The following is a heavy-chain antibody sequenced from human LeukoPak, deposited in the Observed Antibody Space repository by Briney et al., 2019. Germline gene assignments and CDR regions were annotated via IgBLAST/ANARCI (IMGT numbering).Heavy chain of an antibody. D-gene: IGHD3-10*01. CDR3: AKFEYYYGSGGYFSWFDP. CDR1: GFTFSSYA. V-gene: IGHV3-23*01. CDR2: ISGSGGST. J-gene: IGHJ5*02. Sequence: GGSLRLSCAASGFTFSSYAMSWVRQAPGKGLEWVSAISGSGGSTYYADSVKGRFTISRDNSKNTLYLQMNSLRAEDTAVYYCAKFEYYYGSGGYFSWFDPWGQGTLVTVSS.